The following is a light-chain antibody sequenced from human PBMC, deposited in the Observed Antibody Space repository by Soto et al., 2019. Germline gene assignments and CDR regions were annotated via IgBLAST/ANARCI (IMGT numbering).Light chain of an antibody. J-gene: IGKJ2*01. CDR1: QSVSTN. V-gene: IGKV3-15*01. Sequence: EIVMTQSPDTLSVSPGERATLSCRASQSVSTNLAWYQQQPAQAPRLLIYGASTRATGIPARFSGSGSGTEFTLTISSLQSEDFAVYHCQQYNNSPYTFGQGTKLEIK. CDR2: GAS. CDR3: QQYNNSPYT.